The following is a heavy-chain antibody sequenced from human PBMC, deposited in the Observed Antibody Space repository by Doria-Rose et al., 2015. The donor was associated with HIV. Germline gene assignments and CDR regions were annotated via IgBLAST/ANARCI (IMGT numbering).Heavy chain of an antibody. CDR1: GVSLSSPGMG. D-gene: IGHD6-13*01. CDR3: ARIKSSRWYHKYYFDF. V-gene: IGHV2-26*01. Sequence: QVQLVQSGPVLVKPTETLTLTCTASGVSLSSPGMGVNWIRQPPGKALEWLANIFSDDESSYKTSLKSRLTISRCNSKSQVVLTMTDMDPVDTATYYCARIKSSRWYHKYYFDFWGQGTLVIVSA. CDR2: IFSDDES. J-gene: IGHJ4*02.